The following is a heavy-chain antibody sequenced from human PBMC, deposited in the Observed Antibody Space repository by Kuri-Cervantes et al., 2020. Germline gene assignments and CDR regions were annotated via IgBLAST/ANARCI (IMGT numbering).Heavy chain of an antibody. J-gene: IGHJ5*02. CDR1: GFTFSDYY. V-gene: IGHV3-11*04. Sequence: GESLKISCAASGFTFSDYYMGWVRQAPGKGLEWVSYISDSGSDKYYADSVEGRFTISRDNAKNSLYLQMNSLRAEDTAVYYCARGNWFDPWGQGTLVTVSS. CDR3: ARGNWFDP. CDR2: ISDSGSDK.